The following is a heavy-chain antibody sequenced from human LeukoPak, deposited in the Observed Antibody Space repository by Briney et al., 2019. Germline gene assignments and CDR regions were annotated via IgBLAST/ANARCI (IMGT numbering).Heavy chain of an antibody. CDR1: GFTFSSYG. Sequence: GGSLRLSCAASGFTFSSYGMSWVRQAPGKGLEWVSSISISSSYIHYAESVKGRFTISRDNAKNSLYLQMNSLRAEDTAVYYCARDLYYFDSSGYSEASDYWGQGTLVTVSS. CDR3: ARDLYYFDSSGYSEASDY. D-gene: IGHD3-22*01. V-gene: IGHV3-21*01. J-gene: IGHJ4*02. CDR2: ISISSSYI.